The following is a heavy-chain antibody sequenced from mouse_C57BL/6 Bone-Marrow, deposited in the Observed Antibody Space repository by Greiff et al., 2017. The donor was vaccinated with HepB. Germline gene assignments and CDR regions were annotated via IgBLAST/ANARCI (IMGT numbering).Heavy chain of an antibody. J-gene: IGHJ4*01. V-gene: IGHV1-55*01. CDR1: GYTFTSYW. Sequence: QVQLQQSGAELAKPGASVKLSCKASGYTFTSYWITWVKQRPGQGLEWIGDIYPGSGSTNYNEKFKSKATLTVDTSSSTAYMQLSSLTSEDSAVYYCARVYYYGSSYYYYAMDYWGQGTSVTVSS. CDR2: IYPGSGST. CDR3: ARVYYYGSSYYYYAMDY. D-gene: IGHD1-1*01.